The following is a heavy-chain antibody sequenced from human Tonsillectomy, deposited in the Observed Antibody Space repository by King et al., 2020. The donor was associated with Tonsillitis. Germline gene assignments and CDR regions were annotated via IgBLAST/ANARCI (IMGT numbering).Heavy chain of an antibody. CDR1: EYTFPDYY. CDR3: ARASTTYCSGGSSLYYYYGLDV. CDR2: INPKSGGT. J-gene: IGHJ6*02. D-gene: IGHD2-15*01. Sequence: VQLVESGAEVKKPGASVKVSCKASEYTFPDYYMHWVRQSPGQGLEWMGWINPKSGGTNYAQKFQGRVTLSRDTSISTAYMELSGLRSDDTAVYYCARASTTYCSGGSSLYYYYGLDVWGQGTTVTVSS. V-gene: IGHV1-2*02.